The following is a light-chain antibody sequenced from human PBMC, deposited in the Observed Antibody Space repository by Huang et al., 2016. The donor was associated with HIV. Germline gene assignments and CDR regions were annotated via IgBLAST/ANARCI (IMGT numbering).Light chain of an antibody. V-gene: IGKV3-11*01. Sequence: EIVLTQSPATLSLSPGEGATLSCRASQSISSNLAWDQQKPGQSPRLLIYDASKRTTGVPARYSGRGSGTDFTLTISGLEPEDFAIYYCQQRTNWPPNTFGQGTRLEI. CDR2: DAS. J-gene: IGKJ2*01. CDR1: QSISSN. CDR3: QQRTNWPPNT.